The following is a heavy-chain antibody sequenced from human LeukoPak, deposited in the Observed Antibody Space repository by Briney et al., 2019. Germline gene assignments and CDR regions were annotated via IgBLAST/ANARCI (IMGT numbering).Heavy chain of an antibody. CDR1: GDIFSVYY. Sequence: ASVKVSCKASGDIFSVYYMHWVRQAPGQGLELMGWINPNTTGTDYAKKFQGRVTMTRDTSISTAYMELSRLTSADTAVVYCGAYNSAWYMGDYWGQGTLVTVSS. CDR2: INPNTTGT. V-gene: IGHV1-2*02. D-gene: IGHD6-19*01. CDR3: GAYNSAWYMGDY. J-gene: IGHJ4*02.